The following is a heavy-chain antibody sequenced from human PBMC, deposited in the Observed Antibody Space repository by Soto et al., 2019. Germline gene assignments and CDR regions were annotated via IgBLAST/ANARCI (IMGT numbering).Heavy chain of an antibody. CDR2: IYYSGST. CDR3: ARDNRYYDSSGPRGYYYYGMDV. V-gene: IGHV4-31*03. CDR1: GGSISSGGYY. D-gene: IGHD3-22*01. Sequence: SETLSLTCTVSGGSISSGGYYWSWIRQHPGKGLEWIGYIYYSGSTYYNPSLKSRVTISVDTSKNQFSLKLSSVAAADTAVYYCARDNRYYDSSGPRGYYYYGMDVWGQGTTVTVSS. J-gene: IGHJ6*02.